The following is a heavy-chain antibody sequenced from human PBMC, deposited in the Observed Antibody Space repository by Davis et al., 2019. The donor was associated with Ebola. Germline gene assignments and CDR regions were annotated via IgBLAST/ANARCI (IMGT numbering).Heavy chain of an antibody. V-gene: IGHV3-21*04. D-gene: IGHD3-22*01. CDR2: ISSSSSYI. CDR1: GFTVSSNY. CDR3: ARMIGPPYWYFDL. J-gene: IGHJ2*01. Sequence: GGSLRLSCAASGFTVSSNYMSWVRQAPGKGLEWVSSISSSSSYIYYADSVKGRFTISRDNAKNSLYLQMNSLRAEDTAVYYCARMIGPPYWYFDLWGRGTLVTVSS.